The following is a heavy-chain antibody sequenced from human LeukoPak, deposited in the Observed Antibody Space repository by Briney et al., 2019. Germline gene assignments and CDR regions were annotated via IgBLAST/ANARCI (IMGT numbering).Heavy chain of an antibody. V-gene: IGHV1-46*01. CDR1: GYTFTSYY. D-gene: IGHD3-10*01. CDR3: ARERRGSVTNYYGSGSYAPVFDP. J-gene: IGHJ5*02. CDR2: INPSGGST. Sequence: ASVKVSCKASGYTFTSYYMHWVRRAPGQGLEWMGIINPSGGSTSYAQKFQGRVTMTRDTSTSTVYMELSSLRSEDTAVYYCARERRGSVTNYYGSGSYAPVFDPWGQGTLVTVSS.